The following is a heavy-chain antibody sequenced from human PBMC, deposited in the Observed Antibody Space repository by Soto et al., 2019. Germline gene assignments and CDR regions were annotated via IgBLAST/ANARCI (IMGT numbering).Heavy chain of an antibody. CDR2: IPSRGRP. J-gene: IGHJ5*02. V-gene: IGHV4-30-4*01. Sequence: QVQLRESGPGLVKPSQTLSLTCSVSGASVAGGSYYWSWVRQPPGKGLEWIGYIPSRGRPFYNPSLPSRGTISADTSKNQLSLQLASVTAAGTAVYDCARDTYSGYDFGLWGQGTLVTVSS. CDR3: ARDTYSGYDFGL. CDR1: GASVAGGSYY. D-gene: IGHD5-12*01.